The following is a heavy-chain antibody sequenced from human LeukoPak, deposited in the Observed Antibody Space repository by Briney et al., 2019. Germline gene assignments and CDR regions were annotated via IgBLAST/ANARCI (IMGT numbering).Heavy chain of an antibody. CDR2: INHSGST. CDR3: ARDAAVTMVRGVIRVSWFDP. V-gene: IGHV4-34*01. Sequence: SETLSLTCAVYGGSFSGYYWSWIRQPPGKGLEWIGEINHSGSTNYNPSLKSRVTISVDTSKNQFSLKLSSVTAADTAVYYCARDAAVTMVRGVIRVSWFDPWAREPWSPSPQ. D-gene: IGHD3-10*01. CDR1: GGSFSGYY. J-gene: IGHJ5*02.